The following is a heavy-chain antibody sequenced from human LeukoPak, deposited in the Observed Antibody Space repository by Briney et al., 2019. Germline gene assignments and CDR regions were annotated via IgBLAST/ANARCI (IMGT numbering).Heavy chain of an antibody. Sequence: PGGSLRLSCAASGFTFSSYGMHWVRQAPGKGLEWVAFIRNDGSNKYYAESAKGRFTISRDNSKNTLYLQMNSLRAEDTAVYYCARDFGGDYPYDAFDIWGQGTMVTVSS. V-gene: IGHV3-30*02. CDR2: IRNDGSNK. D-gene: IGHD4-17*01. J-gene: IGHJ3*02. CDR1: GFTFSSYG. CDR3: ARDFGGDYPYDAFDI.